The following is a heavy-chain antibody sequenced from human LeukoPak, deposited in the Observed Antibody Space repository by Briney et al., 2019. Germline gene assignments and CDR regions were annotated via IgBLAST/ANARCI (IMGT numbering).Heavy chain of an antibody. V-gene: IGHV3-23*01. D-gene: IGHD3-22*01. Sequence: GGSLRLSCAVSGITLSNYGMSWVRQAPGKGLGWVAGISGSGGSTNYAASVKGRFTISRDNPKNTLYLQMNSLRAEDTAVYFCAKRGVVIRVILVGFHKEAYYFDSWGQGALVTVSS. CDR3: AKRGVVIRVILVGFHKEAYYFDS. CDR2: ISGSGGST. CDR1: GITLSNYG. J-gene: IGHJ4*02.